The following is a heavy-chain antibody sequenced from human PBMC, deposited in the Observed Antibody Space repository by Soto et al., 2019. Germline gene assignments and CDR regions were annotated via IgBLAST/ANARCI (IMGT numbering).Heavy chain of an antibody. Sequence: PSGTLSLTCTVSGDSISSSNSHWGWTRQPPGKGLEYIGSVYYGGAIFYSGNIYYNPSLKSRVTISVDTSKNQFSLRLSSVTAAGTGVYYCVRYDRINMKPYSPEGFHIWGQGTMVTVSS. D-gene: IGHD3-3*02. CDR2: VYYGGAIFYSGNI. CDR1: GDSISSSNSH. V-gene: IGHV4-39*01. J-gene: IGHJ3*02. CDR3: VRYDRINMKPYSPEGFHI.